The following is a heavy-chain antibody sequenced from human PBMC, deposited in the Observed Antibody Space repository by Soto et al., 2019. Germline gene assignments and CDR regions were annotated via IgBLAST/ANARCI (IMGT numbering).Heavy chain of an antibody. CDR2: ISSSSIYI. CDR1: GFTFSSFN. CDR3: ARGKDVANLGVDSFDS. J-gene: IGHJ4*02. V-gene: IGHV3-21*01. Sequence: GSLSLSCAAAGFTFSSFNMNWVRQAPGKGLEWVSSISSSSIYIYYAASVKGRFTISRDNAENSLYLQMNNLRDEDTAVYFRARGKDVANLGVDSFDSWGQGVLVTVSS. D-gene: IGHD2-15*01.